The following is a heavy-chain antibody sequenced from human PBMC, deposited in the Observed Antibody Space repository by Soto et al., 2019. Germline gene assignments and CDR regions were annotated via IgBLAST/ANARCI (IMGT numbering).Heavy chain of an antibody. Sequence: EVQLVESGGGLVLPGGSLRLSCAASGFTFSTYDMHWVRQATGKGLEWVSGIGTAGDTYYPGSVKGRFTISRENAKNSLLLQINSLGAGDTAVYFCARGVVGAVAGISHNRFDPWGQGTLVTVSS. V-gene: IGHV3-13*01. CDR2: IGTAGDT. D-gene: IGHD6-19*01. J-gene: IGHJ5*02. CDR3: ARGVVGAVAGISHNRFDP. CDR1: GFTFSTYD.